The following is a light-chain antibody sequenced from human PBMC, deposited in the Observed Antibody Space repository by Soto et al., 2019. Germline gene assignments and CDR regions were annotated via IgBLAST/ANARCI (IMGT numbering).Light chain of an antibody. CDR2: RNN. J-gene: IGLJ1*01. CDR1: TSNIGNHY. V-gene: IGLV1-47*01. Sequence: QPVLTQPPSSSGTPGQRVSISCSGSTSNIGNHYVFWYQHLPGTAPRLLIFRNNQRPSGVPDRFSGSGSGTSASLAISGLRSEDEGDYYCATWDEDLRGYVFGTGTKLTVL. CDR3: ATWDEDLRGYV.